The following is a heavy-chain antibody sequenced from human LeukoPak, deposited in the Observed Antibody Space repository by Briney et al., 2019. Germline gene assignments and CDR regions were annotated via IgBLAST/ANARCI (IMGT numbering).Heavy chain of an antibody. CDR2: IYYSGST. D-gene: IGHD3-16*01. J-gene: IGHJ4*02. CDR3: ARGARGGGSDLEAFDY. Sequence: SETLSLTCTVSGGSISSGGYYWSWIRQHPGKGLEWIGYIYYSGSTYYNPSLKSRVTISVDTSKNQFSLKLSSVTAADTAVYYCARGARGGGSDLEAFDYWSQGTLVTVSS. CDR1: GGSISSGGYY. V-gene: IGHV4-31*03.